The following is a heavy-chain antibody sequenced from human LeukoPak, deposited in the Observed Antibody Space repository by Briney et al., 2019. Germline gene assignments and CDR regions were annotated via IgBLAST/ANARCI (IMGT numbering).Heavy chain of an antibody. V-gene: IGHV1-69*05. Sequence: SVKVSCKASGGTLSSYAISWVRQAPGQGLEWMGRIIPIFGTANYAQKFQGRVTITTDESTSTVYMELSSLRSEDTAVYYCARERGGSGYCDIWGQGTMVTVSS. J-gene: IGHJ3*02. CDR2: IIPIFGTA. CDR3: ARERGGSGYCDI. CDR1: GGTLSSYA. D-gene: IGHD3-22*01.